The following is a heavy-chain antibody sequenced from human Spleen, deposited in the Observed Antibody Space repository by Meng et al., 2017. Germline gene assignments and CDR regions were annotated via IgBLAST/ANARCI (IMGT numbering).Heavy chain of an antibody. D-gene: IGHD3-10*01. V-gene: IGHV3-30*04. CDR2: ISYDGVDN. Sequence: GESLKISCAASGFTFGSYAMHWVRQAPGKGLEWMAFISYDGVDNYYAASMKGRFTISRDNSKTTLYLQMNSLRAEDTAVYYCSAGSAFEVWGQGTVVTVSS. J-gene: IGHJ3*01. CDR3: SAGSAFEV. CDR1: GFTFGSYA.